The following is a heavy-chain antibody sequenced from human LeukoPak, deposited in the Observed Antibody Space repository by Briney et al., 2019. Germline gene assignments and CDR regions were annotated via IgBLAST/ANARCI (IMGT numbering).Heavy chain of an antibody. CDR1: GGSISSYY. D-gene: IGHD1-26*01. J-gene: IGHJ6*02. Sequence: SETLSLTCTVSGGSISSYYWSWIRQPPEKGLEWIGYIYYSGSTNYNPSLKSRVTISVDTSKNQFSLKLSSVTAADTAVYYCARESGYLYGMDVWGQGTTVTVSS. CDR2: IYYSGST. V-gene: IGHV4-59*01. CDR3: ARESGYLYGMDV.